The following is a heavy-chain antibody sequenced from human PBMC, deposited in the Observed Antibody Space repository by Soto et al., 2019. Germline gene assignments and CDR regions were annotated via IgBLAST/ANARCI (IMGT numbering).Heavy chain of an antibody. V-gene: IGHV4-31*03. D-gene: IGHD3-10*01. CDR2: IYYSGST. Sequence: PSETLSLTCTVSGGSISSGGYHWSWIRQHPGKGLEWIGYIYYSGSTYYNPSLKSRVTISVDTSKNQFSLKLSSVTAADTAVYYCAREDRILSHSSTYYFDYWGQGTLVTVSS. CDR3: AREDRILSHSSTYYFDY. J-gene: IGHJ4*02. CDR1: GGSISSGGYH.